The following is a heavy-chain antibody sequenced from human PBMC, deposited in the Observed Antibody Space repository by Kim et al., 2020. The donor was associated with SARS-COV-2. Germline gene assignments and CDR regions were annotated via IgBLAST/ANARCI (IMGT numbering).Heavy chain of an antibody. CDR2: LGGSSGST. CDR1: GFMFSSYA. Sequence: GGSLRLSCAASGFMFSSYAMTWVRQAPGKGLECVSILGGSSGSTFYADSVKGRFTISRDNSKNTLYLQMNSLRVEDTALYYCARSRSGSYYGASYDYWGQGTQVTVSS. D-gene: IGHD1-26*01. V-gene: IGHV3-23*01. CDR3: ARSRSGSYYGASYDY. J-gene: IGHJ4*02.